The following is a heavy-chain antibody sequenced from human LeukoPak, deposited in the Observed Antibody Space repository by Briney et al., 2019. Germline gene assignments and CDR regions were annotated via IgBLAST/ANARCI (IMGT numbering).Heavy chain of an antibody. CDR2: IKEDGSVK. J-gene: IGHJ4*02. D-gene: IGHD1-20*01. CDR3: ARDGSNWNDFDY. Sequence: PGGSLRLSCAASGFTFSSYWMTWVRKAPGKGLEWVANIKEDGSVKKYVDSVKGRFTISRDNAKNSLYLQMNSLRAEDTAVYYCARDGSNWNDFDYWGLGTLVTVSS. CDR1: GFTFSSYW. V-gene: IGHV3-7*04.